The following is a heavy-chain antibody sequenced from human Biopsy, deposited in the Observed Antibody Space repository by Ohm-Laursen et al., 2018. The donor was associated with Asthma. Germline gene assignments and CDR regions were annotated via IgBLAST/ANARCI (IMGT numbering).Heavy chain of an antibody. J-gene: IGHJ4*02. D-gene: IGHD4-17*01. CDR1: GYSLTDLS. CDR3: ASDFPKDYVRYNFQF. V-gene: IGHV1-24*01. CDR2: HDHEEGGT. Sequence: GASVNVSCKISGYSLTDLSMHWVRQAPGQGLEWMGGHDHEEGGTVNARRFQGRVTMTEDTSTDTAYMELSSLSSDDTAVYYCASDFPKDYVRYNFQFWGQGTLVTVFS.